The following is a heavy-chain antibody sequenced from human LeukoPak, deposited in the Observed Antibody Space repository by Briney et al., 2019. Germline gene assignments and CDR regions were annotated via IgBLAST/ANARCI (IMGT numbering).Heavy chain of an antibody. CDR3: ARGLGSYSA. J-gene: IGHJ5*02. V-gene: IGHV4-61*05. Sequence: SETLFLTCTVSGGSMSSSSYYWGWIRQPPGKGLEWIGYIYYSGSTNYNPSLKSRVTISVDTSKNQFSLKLSSVTAADTAVYYCARGLGSYSAWGQGTLVTVSS. CDR1: GGSMSSSSYY. CDR2: IYYSGST. D-gene: IGHD1-26*01.